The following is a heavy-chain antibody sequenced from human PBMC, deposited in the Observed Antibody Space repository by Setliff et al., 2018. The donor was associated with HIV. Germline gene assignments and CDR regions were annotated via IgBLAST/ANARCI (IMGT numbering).Heavy chain of an antibody. CDR3: ATFLFRDSTDPYYRPPGDFPLYYFDY. CDR2: IDPEDGET. J-gene: IGHJ4*02. D-gene: IGHD3-10*01. CDR1: GYTLSEYY. Sequence: ASVKVSCKASGYTLSEYYMHWVQQAPGKGLEWMGRIDPEDGETLYAERFRGRVTMTADMSTNTAYLELGSLRSEDTAVYYCATFLFRDSTDPYYRPPGDFPLYYFDYWAQGTLVTVSS. V-gene: IGHV1-69-2*01.